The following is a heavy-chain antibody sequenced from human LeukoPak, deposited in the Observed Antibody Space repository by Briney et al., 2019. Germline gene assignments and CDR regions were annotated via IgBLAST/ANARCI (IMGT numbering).Heavy chain of an antibody. D-gene: IGHD5-12*01. CDR1: GGSISGYY. Sequence: PSETLSLTCTVSGGSISGYYWSWIRQPPGKGLEWIGYIYYSGSTNYNPSLKSRVTISVDTSKNQFSLKLSSVTAADTAVYYCVANSGYDFDYWGQGTLVTVSS. J-gene: IGHJ4*02. CDR3: VANSGYDFDY. CDR2: IYYSGST. V-gene: IGHV4-59*08.